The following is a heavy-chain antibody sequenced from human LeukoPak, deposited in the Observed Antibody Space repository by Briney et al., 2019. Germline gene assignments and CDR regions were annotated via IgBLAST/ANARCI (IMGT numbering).Heavy chain of an antibody. CDR3: ARDYGTRDGYNYGY. V-gene: IGHV1-2*02. CDR1: GYTFTGYY. Sequence: ASVKVSCKASGYTFTGYYMHWVRQAPGQGLGWMGWINPNSGGTNYAQKFQGRVTMTRDTSISTAYMELSRLRSDDTAVYYCARDYGTRDGYNYGYWGQGTLVTVSS. CDR2: INPNSGGT. D-gene: IGHD5-24*01. J-gene: IGHJ4*02.